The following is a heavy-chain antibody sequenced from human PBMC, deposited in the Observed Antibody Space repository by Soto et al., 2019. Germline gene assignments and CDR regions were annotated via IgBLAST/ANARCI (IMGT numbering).Heavy chain of an antibody. CDR3: IRGRVITTFGVVVVIAD. V-gene: IGHV1-8*01. J-gene: IGHJ4*02. CDR1: GYTFTSYD. Sequence: QVQLVQSGAAMKKPGASVKVSCKASGYTFTSYDINWVRQATGQGLEWMGWINPNTGYTDYAQKFQDRVTMTGNTPITTASRERSSLRSEDTVVYYCIRGRVITTFGVVVVIADWGQGSPVTVSS. CDR2: INPNTGYT. D-gene: IGHD3-16*02.